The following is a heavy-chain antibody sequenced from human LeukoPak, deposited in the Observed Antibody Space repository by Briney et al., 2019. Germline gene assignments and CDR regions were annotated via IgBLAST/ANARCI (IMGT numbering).Heavy chain of an antibody. V-gene: IGHV1-2*04. CDR3: ARGAYCSGGSCYFFFDI. Sequence: ASVKVSCKASGYTFTGYYMHWVRQAPGQGLEWMGWINPNSGGTNYAQKFQGWVTMTRDTSISTAYMELSRLRSDDTAVYYCARGAYCSGGSCYFFFDIWGQGTMVTVSS. D-gene: IGHD2-15*01. CDR2: INPNSGGT. CDR1: GYTFTGYY. J-gene: IGHJ3*02.